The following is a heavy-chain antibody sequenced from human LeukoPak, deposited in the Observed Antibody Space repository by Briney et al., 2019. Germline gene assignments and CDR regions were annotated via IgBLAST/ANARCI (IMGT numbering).Heavy chain of an antibody. CDR2: IYYSGST. Sequence: PSETLSLTCTVSGGSISSYYWSWIRQPPGKGLEWIGYIYYSGSTNYNPSLKSRVTISVDTSKNQFSLKLSSVTAADTAVYYCARLRGVKPRGGDYWGQRTLVTVSS. J-gene: IGHJ4*02. CDR3: ARLRGVKPRGGDY. CDR1: GGSISSYY. D-gene: IGHD3-10*01. V-gene: IGHV4-59*12.